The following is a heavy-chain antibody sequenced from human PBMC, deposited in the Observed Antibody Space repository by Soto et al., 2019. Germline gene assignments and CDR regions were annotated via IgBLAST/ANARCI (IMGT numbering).Heavy chain of an antibody. D-gene: IGHD6-19*01. Sequence: ASVKVSCKASGYTFTSYYIHWVRQAPGQGLEWMGIINPSGGSTSYAQKFQGRVTMTRETSTSTVYMELSSLRSEDTAVYYCARDQGSSGWPLRWFGPWGQGTRVTVSS. CDR1: GYTFTSYY. V-gene: IGHV1-46*01. CDR3: ARDQGSSGWPLRWFGP. J-gene: IGHJ5*02. CDR2: INPSGGST.